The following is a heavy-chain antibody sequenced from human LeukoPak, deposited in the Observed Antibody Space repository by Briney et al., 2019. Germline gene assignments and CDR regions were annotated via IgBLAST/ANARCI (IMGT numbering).Heavy chain of an antibody. D-gene: IGHD6-13*01. CDR3: ARDGGSSWSYYYYYYYMDV. J-gene: IGHJ6*03. CDR1: GFTFSSYA. CDR2: ISYDGSNK. V-gene: IGHV3-30-3*01. Sequence: GGSLRLSCAASGFTFSSYAMHWVRQAPGKGLEWVAVISYDGSNKYYADSVKGRFTISRDNSKNTLYLQMNSLRAEDTAVYYCARDGGSSWSYYYYYYYMDVWGKGTTVTVSS.